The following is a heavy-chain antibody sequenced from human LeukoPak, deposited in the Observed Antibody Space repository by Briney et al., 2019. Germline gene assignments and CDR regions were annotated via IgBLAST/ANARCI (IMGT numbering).Heavy chain of an antibody. J-gene: IGHJ4*02. CDR2: ISYDGSNR. Sequence: GSLRLSCAASGFTFSSYAMHWVRQAPGKGLEWVAVISYDGSNRYYADSVKGRFTISRDNSKNTLYLQMNSLRAEDTAVYYCARGGYSSSQKMGYWGQGTLVTVSS. CDR3: ARGGYSSSQKMGY. V-gene: IGHV3-30*14. CDR1: GFTFSSYA. D-gene: IGHD6-6*01.